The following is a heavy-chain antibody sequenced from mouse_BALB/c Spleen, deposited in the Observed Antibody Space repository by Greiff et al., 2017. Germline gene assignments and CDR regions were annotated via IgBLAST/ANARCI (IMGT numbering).Heavy chain of an antibody. CDR3: TQRGYDGGGFAY. CDR2: IDPETGGT. J-gene: IGHJ3*01. D-gene: IGHD2-2*01. V-gene: IGHV1-15*01. Sequence: QVQLQQSGAELVRPGASVTLSCKASGYTFTDYEMHWVKQTPVHGLEWIGAIDPETGGTAYNQKFKGKATLTADKSSSTAYMELRSLTSEDSAVYYCTQRGYDGGGFAYWGQGTLVTVSA. CDR1: GYTFTDYE.